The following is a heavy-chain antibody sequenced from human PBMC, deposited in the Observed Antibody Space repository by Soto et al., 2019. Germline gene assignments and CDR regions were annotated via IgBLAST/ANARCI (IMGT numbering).Heavy chain of an antibody. Sequence: EVQLVESGGGLVQAGGSLRLSCAVSGFRISDYYMDWVRQTPGKGLEWVGRSRNKIKSDTTEYAASVKGRFTISRDDSKNSVYLQMNSLKTEDTAVYYCAMDRLGRYYGMDVWGQGTTVTVSS. CDR3: AMDRLGRYYGMDV. V-gene: IGHV3-72*01. CDR1: GFRISDYY. J-gene: IGHJ6*02. D-gene: IGHD3-9*01. CDR2: SRNKIKSDTT.